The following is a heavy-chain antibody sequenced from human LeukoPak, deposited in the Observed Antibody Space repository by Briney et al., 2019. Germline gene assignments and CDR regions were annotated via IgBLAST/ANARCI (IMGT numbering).Heavy chain of an antibody. Sequence: SETLSLTCTVSGGSISSYYWSWIRQPAGKGLEWIGRIYSSGSTNYNPSLKSRVSLSVDTSRNQFSLKVNSVTAADTAVYYCARHPTNYYGSGAYTTSYYYIDIWGKGTTVTVSS. CDR1: GGSISSYY. CDR3: ARHPTNYYGSGAYTTSYYYIDI. D-gene: IGHD3-10*01. V-gene: IGHV4-4*07. J-gene: IGHJ6*03. CDR2: IYSSGST.